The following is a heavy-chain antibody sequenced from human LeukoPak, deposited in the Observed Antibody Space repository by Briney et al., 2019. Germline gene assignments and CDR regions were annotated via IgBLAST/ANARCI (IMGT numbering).Heavy chain of an antibody. Sequence: SETLSLTCTVSGGSITSYYWSWIRQPPGKGLEWIGYMYYTGSTNYNPSLESRVTISVDMSINQFSLKLTSVTAADTAVYYCARDEDGFDPWGQGTLVTVSS. CDR3: ARDEDGFDP. V-gene: IGHV4-59*01. CDR1: GGSITSYY. CDR2: MYYTGST. J-gene: IGHJ5*02.